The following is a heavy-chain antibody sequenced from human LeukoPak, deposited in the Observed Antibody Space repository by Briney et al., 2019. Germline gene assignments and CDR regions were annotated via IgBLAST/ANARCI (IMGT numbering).Heavy chain of an antibody. CDR3: ARGGSESSSWYLEGYFDY. Sequence: QTSETLSLTCTVSGYSISSGYYWGWIRQPPGKGLEWIGSIYHSGSTYYNPSLKSRVTISVDTSKNQFSLKLSSVTAADTAVYYCARGGSESSSWYLEGYFDYWGQGTLVTVSS. J-gene: IGHJ4*02. CDR1: GYSISSGYY. V-gene: IGHV4-38-2*02. D-gene: IGHD6-13*01. CDR2: IYHSGST.